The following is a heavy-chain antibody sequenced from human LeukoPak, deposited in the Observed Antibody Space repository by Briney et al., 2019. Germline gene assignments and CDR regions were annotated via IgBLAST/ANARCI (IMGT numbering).Heavy chain of an antibody. CDR3: ARDGRGIDY. CDR1: GGSISSYY. D-gene: IGHD1-26*01. Sequence: PSETLSLTCTVSGGSISSYYWSWIRQPPGRGLEWIGYIYYSGYTNYNPSLKSRVTISVDTSKNQFSLKLSSVTAADTAVYYCARDGRGIDYWGQGTLVTVSS. J-gene: IGHJ4*02. CDR2: IYYSGYT. V-gene: IGHV4-59*01.